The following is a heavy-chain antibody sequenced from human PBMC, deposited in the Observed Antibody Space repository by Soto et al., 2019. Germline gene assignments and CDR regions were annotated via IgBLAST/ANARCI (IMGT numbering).Heavy chain of an antibody. D-gene: IGHD2-2*01. CDR1: GYTFTSYG. CDR2: ISAYNGNT. V-gene: IGHV1-18*04. J-gene: IGHJ6*02. Sequence: ASVKVSCKASGYTFTSYGISWVRQAPGQELEWMGWISAYNGNTNYAQKLQGRVTMTTDTSTSTAYMELRSLRSDDTAVYYCARDIGGVVVVPAASDYYYYGMDVWGQGTTVTVSS. CDR3: ARDIGGVVVVPAASDYYYYGMDV.